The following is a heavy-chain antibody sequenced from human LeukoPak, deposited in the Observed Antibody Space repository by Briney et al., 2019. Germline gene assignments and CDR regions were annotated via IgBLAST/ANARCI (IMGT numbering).Heavy chain of an antibody. J-gene: IGHJ4*02. CDR3: ARDSRLGYGYDY. CDR2: IYSGGST. D-gene: IGHD5-18*01. V-gene: IGHV3-66*01. CDR1: GFTVSSNY. Sequence: GILRLSCAASGFTVSSNYMSWVRQAPGKGLEWVSVIYSGGSTYYADSVKGRFTISRDNSKNTLYLQMNSLRAEDTAVYYCARDSRLGYGYDYWGQGTLVTVSS.